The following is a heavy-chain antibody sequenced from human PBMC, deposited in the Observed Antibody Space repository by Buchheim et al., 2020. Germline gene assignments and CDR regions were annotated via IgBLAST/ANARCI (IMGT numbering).Heavy chain of an antibody. V-gene: IGHV4-34*01. J-gene: IGHJ3*02. CDR3: ASTSSYGDYAFDI. CDR1: GGSFSGYY. CDR2: INHSGST. D-gene: IGHD4-17*01. Sequence: QVQLQQWGAGLLKPSETLSLTCAVYGGSFSGYYWSWIRQPPGKGLEWIGEINHSGSTNYNPSLKSRVTISVEPSKNQFSLKLSSVTAADTAVYYCASTSSYGDYAFDIWGQGT.